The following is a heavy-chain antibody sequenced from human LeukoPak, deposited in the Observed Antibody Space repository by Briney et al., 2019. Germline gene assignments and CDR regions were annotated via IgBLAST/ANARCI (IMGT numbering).Heavy chain of an antibody. Sequence: PSETLSLTCAVYGGSFSGYYWSWIRQPPGKGLEWIGEINHSGSTNYNPSLKSRVTISVDTSKNQFSLKLSSATAADTAVYYCARGLTIFGVVSRNYWGQGTLVTVSS. V-gene: IGHV4-34*01. CDR1: GGSFSGYY. D-gene: IGHD3-3*01. CDR3: ARGLTIFGVVSRNY. CDR2: INHSGST. J-gene: IGHJ4*02.